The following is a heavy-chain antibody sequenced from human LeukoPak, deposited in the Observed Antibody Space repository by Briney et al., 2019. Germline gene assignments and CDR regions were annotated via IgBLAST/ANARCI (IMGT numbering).Heavy chain of an antibody. J-gene: IGHJ5*02. CDR1: GGTLTSGGYS. V-gene: IGHV4-30-4*07. CDR3: ARIRIPSTSQNYFDP. Sequence: PSETLSLTCAVSGGTLTSGGYSWSWIRQSPGKALEWIGYIYYSGSAYYNPSLKSRVDISFDTSKNQFSLRMTSVTAADSAIYFCARIRIPSTSQNYFDPWGQGTLVTVSS. D-gene: IGHD2-2*01. CDR2: IYYSGSA.